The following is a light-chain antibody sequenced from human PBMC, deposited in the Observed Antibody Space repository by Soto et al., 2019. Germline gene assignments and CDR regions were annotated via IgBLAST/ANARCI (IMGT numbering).Light chain of an antibody. Sequence: EMVLTQPPATPSLSPGERATLSCRASQSVSSSYLAWYQQKPGQAPRRLIYGASSRAAGIPDRFSGSGSGTDFTLTISRLEPEDFAVYYCQQYGSSPKTFGQGTKVDTK. CDR1: QSVSSSY. CDR3: QQYGSSPKT. J-gene: IGKJ1*01. CDR2: GAS. V-gene: IGKV3-20*01.